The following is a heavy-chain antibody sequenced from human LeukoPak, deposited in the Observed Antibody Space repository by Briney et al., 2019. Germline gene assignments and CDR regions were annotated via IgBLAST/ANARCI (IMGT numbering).Heavy chain of an antibody. J-gene: IGHJ4*02. Sequence: GESLKISCKGSGYSFTSYWIGWVRQMPGKGLEWMGIIYPGDSDTRYSPSFQGQVTISADKSISTAYLQWSSLKASDTAMYYCARAWVGVDEDGYFDYWGQGTLVTVSS. V-gene: IGHV5-51*01. D-gene: IGHD5-24*01. CDR1: GYSFTSYW. CDR2: IYPGDSDT. CDR3: ARAWVGVDEDGYFDY.